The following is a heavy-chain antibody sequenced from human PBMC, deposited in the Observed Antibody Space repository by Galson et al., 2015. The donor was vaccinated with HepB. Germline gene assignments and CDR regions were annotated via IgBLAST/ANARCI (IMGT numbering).Heavy chain of an antibody. V-gene: IGHV1-69*13. CDR3: ARDPATQSSWGAGEFPWFDP. J-gene: IGHJ5*02. D-gene: IGHD6-13*01. CDR1: GGTFSSYA. Sequence: SVKVSCKASGGTFSSYAISWVRQAPGQGLEWMGGIIPIFGTANYAQKFQGRVTITADESTSTAYMELSSLRSEDTAVYYCARDPATQSSWGAGEFPWFDPWGQGTLVTVSS. CDR2: IIPIFGTA.